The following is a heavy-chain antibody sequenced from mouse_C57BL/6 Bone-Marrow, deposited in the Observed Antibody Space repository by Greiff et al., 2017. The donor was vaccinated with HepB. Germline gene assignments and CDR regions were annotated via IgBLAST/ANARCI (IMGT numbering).Heavy chain of an antibody. CDR3: ARSRVITTVVAKGYWYFDV. D-gene: IGHD1-1*01. CDR1: GYTFTSYW. J-gene: IGHJ1*03. Sequence: VQLQQPGTELVKPGASVKLSCKASGYTFTSYWMHWVKQRPGQGLEWIGNINPSNGGTNYNEKFKSKATLTVDKSSSTAYMQLSSLTSEDSAVYYCARSRVITTVVAKGYWYFDVWGTGTTVTVSS. V-gene: IGHV1-53*01. CDR2: INPSNGGT.